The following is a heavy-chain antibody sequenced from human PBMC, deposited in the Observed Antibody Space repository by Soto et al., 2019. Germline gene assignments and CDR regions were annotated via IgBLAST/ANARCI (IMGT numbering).Heavy chain of an antibody. CDR2: ISWNSGSI. J-gene: IGHJ5*02. CDR1: GFTFDDYA. Sequence: VQLVESGGGLVQPGRSLRLSCAASGFTFDDYAMHWVRQAPGKGLEWVSGISWNSGSIGYADSVKGRFTISRDNAKNSLYLQMNSLRAEDTALYYCAKDTDEYQLLFMGFDPWGQGTLVTVSS. CDR3: AKDTDEYQLLFMGFDP. V-gene: IGHV3-9*01. D-gene: IGHD2-2*01.